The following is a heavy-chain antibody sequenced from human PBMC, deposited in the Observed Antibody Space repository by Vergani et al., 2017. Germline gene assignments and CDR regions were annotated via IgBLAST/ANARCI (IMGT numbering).Heavy chain of an antibody. V-gene: IGHV4-59*01. D-gene: IGHD5-12*01. CDR1: GGSISSYY. CDR3: ARDGGNSGYEYFDY. CDR2: IYYSGST. J-gene: IGHJ4*02. Sequence: QVQLQESGPGLVKPSETLSLTCTVSGGSISSYYWSWIRQPPGKGLEWIGYIYYSGSTNYNPSLKSRVTISVDTSKNQFSLTLSSVTAADTAVYYCARDGGNSGYEYFDYWGQGTLVTVSS.